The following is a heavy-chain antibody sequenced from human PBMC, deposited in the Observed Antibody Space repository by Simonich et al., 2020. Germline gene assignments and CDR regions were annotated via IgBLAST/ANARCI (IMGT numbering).Heavy chain of an antibody. CDR2: IFSNYEK. CDR3: ARDYDILTGYYTFDY. V-gene: IGHV2-26*02. D-gene: IGHD3-9*01. Sequence: QVTLKESGPVLVKPTETLTLTCTVSGFSLSNARMGVSWIRQPPGKALEWLAHIFSNYEKSYSTSLKGRLTIAKDTSKSQVVLTMTNMDPVDTATYYCARDYDILTGYYTFDYWGQGTLVTVSS. J-gene: IGHJ4*02. CDR1: GFSLSNARMG.